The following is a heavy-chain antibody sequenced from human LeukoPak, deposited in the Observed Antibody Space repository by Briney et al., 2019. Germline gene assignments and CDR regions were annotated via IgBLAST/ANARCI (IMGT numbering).Heavy chain of an antibody. CDR1: GFSLSTSGVG. CDR2: IYWDDDK. D-gene: IGHD3-22*01. J-gene: IGHJ3*02. Sequence: SGPTLVKPTQTLTLTCTFSGFSLSTSGVGVGWIRQPPGKALEWLALIYWDDDKRYSPSLKSRLTITKDTSKNQVVLTMTNMDPVDTATYYCAHGVGYYDGSGYRDRCAFDIWGQGTMVTVSS. V-gene: IGHV2-5*02. CDR3: AHGVGYYDGSGYRDRCAFDI.